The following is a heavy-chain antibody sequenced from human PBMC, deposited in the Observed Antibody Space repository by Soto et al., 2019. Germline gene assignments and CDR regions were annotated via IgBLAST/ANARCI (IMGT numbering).Heavy chain of an antibody. CDR1: GFTFSSYS. J-gene: IGHJ6*02. CDR2: ISSSSSTI. CDR3: ARDQGGAARPDGHSYYYYYGMDV. D-gene: IGHD6-6*01. V-gene: IGHV3-48*02. Sequence: EVQLVESGGGLVQPGGSLRLSCAASGFTFSSYSMNWVRQAPGKGLEWVSYISSSSSTIYYADSVKGRFTISRDNAKNSLYLQMNSLRDEDTAVYYCARDQGGAARPDGHSYYYYYGMDVWGQGTTVTVSS.